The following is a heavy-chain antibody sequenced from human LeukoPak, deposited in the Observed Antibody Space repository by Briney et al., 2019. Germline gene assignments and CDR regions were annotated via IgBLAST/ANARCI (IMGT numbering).Heavy chain of an antibody. CDR2: IYYSGST. CDR3: ARLAFTGYCSSTSCANWSDP. CDR1: GGSISSYY. V-gene: IGHV4-59*08. J-gene: IGHJ5*02. D-gene: IGHD2-2*01. Sequence: SETLSLTCTVSGGSISSYYWSWIRQPPGKGLEWIGYIYYSGSTNYNPSLKSRVTISVDTSKNQFSLKLSSVTAADTAVYYCARLAFTGYCSSTSCANWSDPWGQGTLVTVSS.